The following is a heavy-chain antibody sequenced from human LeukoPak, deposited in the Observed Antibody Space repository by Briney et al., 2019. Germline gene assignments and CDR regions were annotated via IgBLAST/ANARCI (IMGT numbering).Heavy chain of an antibody. CDR1: GYTFTSYD. CDR2: MNPNSGNT. V-gene: IGHV1-8*01. CDR3: ARDRYYYDSSGYVGGSYYFDY. J-gene: IGHJ4*02. D-gene: IGHD3-22*01. Sequence: ASVKVSCKASGYTFTSYDINWVRQATGQGLEWMGWMNPNSGNTGYAQKFQGRVTMTRNTSISTAYMELSSLRSEDTAVYYCARDRYYYDSSGYVGGSYYFDYWGQGTLVTVSS.